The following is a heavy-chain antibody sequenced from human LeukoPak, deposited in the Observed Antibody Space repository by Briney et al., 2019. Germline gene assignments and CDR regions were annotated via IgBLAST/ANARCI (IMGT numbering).Heavy chain of an antibody. D-gene: IGHD2-15*01. CDR2: ISAYNGNT. Sequence: GASVKVSCKASGYTFTSYGISWVRQAPGQGLEWMGWISAYNGNTNYAQKLQGRVTMTTDTSTSTAYMELSSLRSEDTAVYYCARVTRYCSGDTCYPYFGYWGQGTLVTVSS. V-gene: IGHV1-18*01. CDR3: ARVTRYCSGDTCYPYFGY. J-gene: IGHJ4*02. CDR1: GYTFTSYG.